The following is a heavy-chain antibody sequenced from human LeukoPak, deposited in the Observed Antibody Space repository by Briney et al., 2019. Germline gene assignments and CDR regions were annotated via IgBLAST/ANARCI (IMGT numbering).Heavy chain of an antibody. V-gene: IGHV3-53*05. D-gene: IGHD4-23*01. CDR3: ARDRGNGVFDV. CDR2: IYTGVST. J-gene: IGHJ3*01. Sequence: WFSIIYTGVSTDYVDSVKGRFTISRDNSKNTLYLQMNSLRAEDTAVYYCARDRGNGVFDVWGQGTMVTVSS.